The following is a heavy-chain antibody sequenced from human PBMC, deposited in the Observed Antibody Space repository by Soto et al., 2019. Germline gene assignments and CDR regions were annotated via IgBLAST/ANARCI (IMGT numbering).Heavy chain of an antibody. D-gene: IGHD3-22*01. CDR1: GYTFTGYY. Sequence: QVQVVQSGAEVEKPGASVKVSCKASGYTFTGYYMHWVRQAPGQGLEWMGWIIPNNGGTKYAQKFQDRGTMTRDPSISTAYMELSRLRSDDTAVYYCARGTFDSSGDYFAGWFGPWGQGTLVTVSS. J-gene: IGHJ5*02. CDR3: ARGTFDSSGDYFAGWFGP. V-gene: IGHV1-2*02. CDR2: IIPNNGGT.